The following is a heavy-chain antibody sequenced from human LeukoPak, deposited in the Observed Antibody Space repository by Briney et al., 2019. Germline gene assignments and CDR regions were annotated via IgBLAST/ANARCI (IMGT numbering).Heavy chain of an antibody. J-gene: IGHJ6*02. D-gene: IGHD3-10*01. CDR1: GFTFSSYA. Sequence: GGSLRLSCAASGFTFSSYAMSWVRQAPGKGLEWVSAISGSGGSTYYADSVKGRFTISRDNSKNTLYLQMNSLRAEDTAVYYCAKGSSITMVRGVVHGMDVWGQGTTVTVSS. CDR3: AKGSSITMVRGVVHGMDV. CDR2: ISGSGGST. V-gene: IGHV3-23*01.